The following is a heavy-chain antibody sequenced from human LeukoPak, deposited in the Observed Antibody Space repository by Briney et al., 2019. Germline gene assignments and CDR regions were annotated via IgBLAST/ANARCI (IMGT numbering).Heavy chain of an antibody. Sequence: SETLSLTCAVSGGSFSGYYWSWIRQHPGKGLEWIGYIYYSGSTYYNPSLKSRVTISVDTSKNQFSLKLSSVTAADTAVYYCARGGMVRGVITIFDYWGQGTLVTVSS. CDR2: IYYSGST. CDR3: ARGGMVRGVITIFDY. J-gene: IGHJ4*02. V-gene: IGHV4-31*11. D-gene: IGHD3-10*01. CDR1: GGSFSGYY.